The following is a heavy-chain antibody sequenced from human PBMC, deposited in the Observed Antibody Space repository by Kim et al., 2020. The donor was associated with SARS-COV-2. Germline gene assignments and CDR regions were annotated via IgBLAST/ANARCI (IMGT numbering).Heavy chain of an antibody. CDR3: AKDEKQGFEGYYDFWSGYSLPRFRGRPAH. J-gene: IGHJ1*01. Sequence: GGSLRLSCAASGFTFSSYGMHWVRQAPGKGLEWVAIISFDGSSKYYADSVKGRFTISRDNSKNTLYLQMNSLRAEDTAVYYCAKDEKQGFEGYYDFWSGYSLPRFRGRPAHWGQGTLVTVSS. V-gene: IGHV3-30*18. D-gene: IGHD3-3*01. CDR1: GFTFSSYG. CDR2: ISFDGSSK.